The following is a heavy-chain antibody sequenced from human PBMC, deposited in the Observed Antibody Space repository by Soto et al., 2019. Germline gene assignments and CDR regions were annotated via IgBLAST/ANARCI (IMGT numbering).Heavy chain of an antibody. J-gene: IGHJ6*02. Sequence: AAVTVSCQASGYTFPSYGISWVRQAPGQGLEGMGCIRAYNGNTNYAQKLQGRVTMTTDTSTSTAYMELRSLRTDDTAVYYCARDTRLLEWLLFLNYYGMDVWGQGTTVTVSS. CDR3: ARDTRLLEWLLFLNYYGMDV. V-gene: IGHV1-18*04. CDR1: GYTFPSYG. D-gene: IGHD3-3*01. CDR2: IRAYNGNT.